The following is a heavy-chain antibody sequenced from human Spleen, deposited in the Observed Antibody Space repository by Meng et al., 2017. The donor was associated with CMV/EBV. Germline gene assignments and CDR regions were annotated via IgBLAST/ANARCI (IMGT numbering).Heavy chain of an antibody. CDR3: TSSYSSGWFWSAFDI. CDR1: GFTLSGSA. J-gene: IGHJ3*02. D-gene: IGHD6-19*01. V-gene: IGHV3-73*01. Sequence: LSLTCAASGFTLSGSAIHWVRQASGKGLEWVGHITSKSNSHATEYAASVKGRFSISTDDSKNTAYLQMSSLKTEDTAVYYCTSSYSSGWFWSAFDIWGHGTMVTVSS. CDR2: ITSKSNSHAT.